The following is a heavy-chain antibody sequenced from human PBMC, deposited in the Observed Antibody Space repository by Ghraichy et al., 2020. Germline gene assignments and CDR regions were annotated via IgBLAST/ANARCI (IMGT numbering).Heavy chain of an antibody. J-gene: IGHJ4*02. V-gene: IGHV3-53*01. CDR2: IYSGGST. CDR3: ARFYGGNYRYFDY. CDR1: GFTVSSNY. Sequence: GGSLRLSCAASGFTVSSNYMSWVRQAPGKGLEWVSVIYSGGSTYYADSVKGRFTISRDNSKNTLYLQMNSLRAEDTAVYYCARFYGGNYRYFDYWGQGTLVTVSS. D-gene: IGHD4-23*01.